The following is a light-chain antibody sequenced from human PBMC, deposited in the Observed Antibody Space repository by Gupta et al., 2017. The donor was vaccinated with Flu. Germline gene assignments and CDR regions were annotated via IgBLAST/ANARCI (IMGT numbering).Light chain of an antibody. J-gene: IGKJ4*01. CDR3: QQYGSSARLT. Sequence: TLSVSPGERATLACRASQGVSINYIIWYQQKPGQAPRRLMFGSANRATGIPDRCSGSGSGTELTLPISRLEHEDFAVYYCQQYGSSARLTFGGGTRVEMK. CDR2: GSA. V-gene: IGKV3-20*01. CDR1: QGVSINY.